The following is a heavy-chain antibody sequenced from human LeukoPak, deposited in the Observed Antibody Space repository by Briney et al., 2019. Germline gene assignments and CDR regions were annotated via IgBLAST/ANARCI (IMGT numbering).Heavy chain of an antibody. J-gene: IGHJ4*02. CDR2: ISYDGSNK. V-gene: IGHV3-30*03. D-gene: IGHD1-26*01. CDR1: GFTFSSYG. CDR3: ARVPSGSGGEDYFDY. Sequence: GGSLRLSCAASGFTFSSYGMHWVRQAPGKGLEWVAVISYDGSNKYYADSVKGRFTISRDNSKNTLYLQMNSLRAEDTAVYYCARVPSGSGGEDYFDYWGQGTLVTVSS.